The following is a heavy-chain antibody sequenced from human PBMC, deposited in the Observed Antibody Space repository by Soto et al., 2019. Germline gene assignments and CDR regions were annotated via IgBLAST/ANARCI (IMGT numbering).Heavy chain of an antibody. V-gene: IGHV2-26*01. CDR1: GFSSPIVKRV. J-gene: IGHJ6*02. D-gene: IGHD4-17*01. Sequence: QVTLKGSVLPRLKPTGPSPLTCTVSGFSSPIVKRVWVWIVRPPGRALDWLAHIFSDNERSYSTSLQGRLTISKDTSGSQVVLSMTNVDPVDTATYYCARMNVDSYQFYYAMDVWGQGTTVTVSS. CDR2: IFSDNER. CDR3: ARMNVDSYQFYYAMDV.